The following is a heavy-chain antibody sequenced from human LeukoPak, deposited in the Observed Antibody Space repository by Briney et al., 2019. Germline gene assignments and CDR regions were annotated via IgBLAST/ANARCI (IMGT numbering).Heavy chain of an antibody. D-gene: IGHD3-22*01. CDR3: ARVGDYYDSSGYYDD. J-gene: IGHJ4*02. CDR2: IKQDGSEI. V-gene: IGHV3-7*03. CDR1: GFTFRNYW. Sequence: GGSLRLSCAASGFTFRNYWMNWVRQAPGKGLEWVANIKQDGSEIYYVDSVKGRFTISRDNAKNSLYLQMNSLRAEDTAVYYCARVGDYYDSSGYYDDWGQGTLVTVSS.